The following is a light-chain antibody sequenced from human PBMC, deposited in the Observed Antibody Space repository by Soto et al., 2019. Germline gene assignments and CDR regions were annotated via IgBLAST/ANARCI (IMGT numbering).Light chain of an antibody. V-gene: IGLV2-14*01. J-gene: IGLJ2*01. CDR1: SSDVGGYNY. CDR2: DVS. CDR3: SLYTSSSTLV. Sequence: QSALTQPASVSGSPGQSITISCTGTSSDVGGYNYVSWYQQHPGKAPKLMIYDVSNRPSGVSNRFSASKSGNTASLTISGLQAEDEADYYCSLYTSSSTLVFGGGSKLTVL.